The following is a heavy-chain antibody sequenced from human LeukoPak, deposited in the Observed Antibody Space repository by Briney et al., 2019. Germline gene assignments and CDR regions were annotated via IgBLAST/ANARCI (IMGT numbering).Heavy chain of an antibody. Sequence: SETLSLTCTVSGGSISSSSYYWGWIRQPPGKGLEWIGSIYYSGSTYYNPSLKSRVTISVDTSKNQFSLKLSSVTAADTAVYYCARQKGIAAAGNWFDPWRQGTLVTVSS. D-gene: IGHD6-13*01. CDR3: ARQKGIAAAGNWFDP. CDR1: GGSISSSSYY. CDR2: IYYSGST. J-gene: IGHJ5*02. V-gene: IGHV4-39*01.